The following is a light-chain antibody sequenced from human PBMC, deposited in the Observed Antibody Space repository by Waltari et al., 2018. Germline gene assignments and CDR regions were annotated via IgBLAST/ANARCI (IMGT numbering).Light chain of an antibody. J-gene: IGLJ3*02. V-gene: IGLV2-14*03. CDR1: SSDIGRYNY. Sequence: QSALTQPASVSGSPGQSITISCLGTSSDIGRYNYVSWYQQHPGKGPKLILYEVDNRPSGVSERFSGSKSGNTASLTISGLQTDDEANYYCSSYTTSSTWVFGGGTQLTVL. CDR2: EVD. CDR3: SSYTTSSTWV.